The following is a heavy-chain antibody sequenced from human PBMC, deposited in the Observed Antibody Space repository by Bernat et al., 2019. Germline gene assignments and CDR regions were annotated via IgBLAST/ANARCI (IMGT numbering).Heavy chain of an antibody. CDR2: ISSSGSTI. CDR3: ARHDYGDYGWAFDI. D-gene: IGHD4-17*01. V-gene: IGHV3-48*03. Sequence: EVQLVESGGGLVQPGGSLRLSCVASGFTFSSYEMNWVRQAPGKGLEWVSYISSSGSTIYYADSVKGRFTISRDNAKNSLYLQMNSLRAEDTAVYYCARHDYGDYGWAFDIWGQGTMVTVSS. J-gene: IGHJ3*02. CDR1: GFTFSSYE.